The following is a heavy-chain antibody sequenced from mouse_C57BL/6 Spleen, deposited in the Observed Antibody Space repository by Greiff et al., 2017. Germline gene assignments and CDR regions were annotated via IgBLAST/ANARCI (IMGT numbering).Heavy chain of an antibody. V-gene: IGHV1-52*01. J-gene: IGHJ4*01. CDR2: IDPSGSDT. D-gene: IGHD1-1*01. Sequence: QVQLQQPGAELVRPGSSVKLSCTASGYTFTSYWMHWVKQRPIQGLEWIGNIDPSGSDTHYNQKFKDKATLTVDKSSSTDYMQLSSLTSEDSAVYYGARTGGSSVFSYAMDYWGQGTSGTVAS. CDR3: ARTGGSSVFSYAMDY. CDR1: GYTFTSYW.